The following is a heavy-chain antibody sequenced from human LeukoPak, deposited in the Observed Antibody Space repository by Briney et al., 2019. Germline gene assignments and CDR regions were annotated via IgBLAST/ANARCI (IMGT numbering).Heavy chain of an antibody. CDR3: AELGITMIGGV. D-gene: IGHD3-10*02. CDR1: GFTFSSYA. J-gene: IGHJ6*04. V-gene: IGHV3-NL1*01. CDR2: VYSGDST. Sequence: GGSLRLSCGASGFTFSSYAMHWVRRAPGKGLEWVSVVYSGDSTYYADSVKGRFTISRDKSKNTLYLQMNSLRAEDTAVYYCAELGITMIGGVWGKGTTVTISS.